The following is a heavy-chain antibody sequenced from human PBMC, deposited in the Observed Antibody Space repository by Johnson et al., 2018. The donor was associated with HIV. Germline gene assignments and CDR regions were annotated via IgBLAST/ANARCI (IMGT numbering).Heavy chain of an antibody. V-gene: IGHV3-9*01. D-gene: IGHD2-8*02. Sequence: EVQLVESGGGLVQPGRSLRLSCAASGFTFDDYAMHWVRQAPGKGLEWVSGISWNSGSIGYADSVKGRFTISRDNGKNSLHLQMNSLRAEDTAWYYWVRGGTAYWDRVSAFDIWGQGTMVTVSS. J-gene: IGHJ3*02. CDR1: GFTFDDYA. CDR3: VRGGTAYWDRVSAFDI. CDR2: ISWNSGSI.